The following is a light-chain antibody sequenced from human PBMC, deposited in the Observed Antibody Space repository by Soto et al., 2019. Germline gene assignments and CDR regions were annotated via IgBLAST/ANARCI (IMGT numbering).Light chain of an antibody. Sequence: QAVGTQEPSLTVSPGGTVTLTCGYSTGAVTDGHYPYWFQQKPGQAPRTLIYDTSNKHSWTPARFSGSLLGGKPVLTLSGAQPEDEADYFCLLSFGGARRVFGGGTKLTVL. CDR2: DTS. J-gene: IGLJ2*01. V-gene: IGLV7-46*01. CDR3: LLSFGGARRV. CDR1: TGAVTDGHY.